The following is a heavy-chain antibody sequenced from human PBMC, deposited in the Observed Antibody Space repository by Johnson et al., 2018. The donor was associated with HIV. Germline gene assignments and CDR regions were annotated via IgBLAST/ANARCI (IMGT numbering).Heavy chain of an antibody. D-gene: IGHD2-15*01. CDR2: ASGSGGTT. V-gene: IGHV3-23*04. J-gene: IGHJ3*01. CDR3: AKGRRELLLPPDAFDF. CDR1: GFTFSSYA. Sequence: VQLVESGGGLVQPGGSLRLSCAASGFTFSSYAVSWVRQAPGKGLEWVSGASGSGGTTYYADSVKGRFTISRDNAKNTLYLQMNSLRPQDTALYYCAKGRRELLLPPDAFDFWGQGTLVTVSS.